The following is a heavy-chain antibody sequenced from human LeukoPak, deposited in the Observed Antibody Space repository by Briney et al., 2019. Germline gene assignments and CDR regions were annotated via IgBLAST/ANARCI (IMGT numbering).Heavy chain of an antibody. D-gene: IGHD3-22*01. V-gene: IGHV3-30*02. J-gene: IGHJ3*02. CDR3: AREITMIVVVITGAFDI. Sequence: PGGSLRLSCAASGFTFSNYGMHWVRQAPGKGLEWVGFIRYDGRNKYYADFVKGRFTISRDNSKNTLYLQMNSLRAEDTAVYYCAREITMIVVVITGAFDIWGQGTMVTVSS. CDR1: GFTFSNYG. CDR2: IRYDGRNK.